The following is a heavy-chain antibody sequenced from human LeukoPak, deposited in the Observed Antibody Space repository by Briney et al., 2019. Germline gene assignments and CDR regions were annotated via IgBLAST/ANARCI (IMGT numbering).Heavy chain of an antibody. CDR2: IYTSGST. J-gene: IGHJ3*02. V-gene: IGHV4-4*07. Sequence: PSETQSLTCNVSGGSLSNYYWSWIRQPAGKGLELIGRIYTSGSTNYNPSLKSRVTMSVDTSKNQFSLKLSSVTAADTAVYYCARSRCSSISCASRGAFDIWGQGTMVTVSS. D-gene: IGHD2-2*01. CDR1: GGSLSNYY. CDR3: ARSRCSSISCASRGAFDI.